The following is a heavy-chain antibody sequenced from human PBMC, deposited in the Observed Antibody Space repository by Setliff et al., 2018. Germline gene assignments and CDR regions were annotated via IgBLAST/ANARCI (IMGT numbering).Heavy chain of an antibody. Sequence: PSETLSLTCTVSGASLRSGSNYWGWFRQPAGKGLEWVGRIYTDGTTNYNPSLKSRVAISVDTSKNQFSLRLSSVTAADTAVYYCAKEGYYDHFGYYHYYFDFWGQGTLVTVSS. J-gene: IGHJ4*02. CDR3: AKEGYYDHFGYYHYYFDF. CDR2: IYTDGTT. CDR1: GASLRSGSNY. V-gene: IGHV4-61*02. D-gene: IGHD3-22*01.